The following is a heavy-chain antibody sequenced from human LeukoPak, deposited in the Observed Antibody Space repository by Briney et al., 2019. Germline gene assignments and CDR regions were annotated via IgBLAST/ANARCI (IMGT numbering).Heavy chain of an antibody. J-gene: IGHJ4*02. CDR2: VYVRRTF. CDR1: GGSISSRFNY. CDR3: ARLSCGGGGCYSGEGNLDY. D-gene: IGHD2-21*01. V-gene: IGHV4-39*01. Sequence: PSETLSLTCTVSGGSISSRFNYWGWLPQPPGKGLEWIGLVYVRRTFYKNPSLNSRVTIATDTSKSQFSLRLSSLTAAYTGLYYCARLSCGGGGCYSGEGNLDYWGQGTLVT.